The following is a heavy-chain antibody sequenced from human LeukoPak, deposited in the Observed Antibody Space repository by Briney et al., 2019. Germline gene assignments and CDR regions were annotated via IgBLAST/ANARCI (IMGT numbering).Heavy chain of an antibody. CDR2: INTNTGNP. D-gene: IGHD2-21*02. J-gene: IGHJ3*02. CDR1: GYSFTGYA. CDR3: ARDVLTATFDN. V-gene: IGHV7-4-1*02. Sequence: ASVKVSCKASGYSFTGYAMNWVRQAPGQGLEWMGWINTNTGNPSYVQGFTGRFVFSLDASVSTAYLQISSLEAEDTAVYYCARDVLTATFDNWGQGTMVTVSS.